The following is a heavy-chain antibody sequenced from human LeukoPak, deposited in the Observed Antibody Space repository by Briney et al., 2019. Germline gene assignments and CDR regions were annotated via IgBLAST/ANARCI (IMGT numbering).Heavy chain of an antibody. CDR3: ARADIVVVPAATDYFDY. CDR2: IYYSGST. CDR1: GGSISSGDYY. D-gene: IGHD2-2*01. Sequence: SETLSLTCTVSGGSISSGDYYWSWIRQPPGKGLEWIGYIYYSGSTYYNPSLKSRVTISVDTSKNQFSLKLSSVTAADRAVYYCARADIVVVPAATDYFDYWGQGTLVTVSS. J-gene: IGHJ4*02. V-gene: IGHV4-30-4*08.